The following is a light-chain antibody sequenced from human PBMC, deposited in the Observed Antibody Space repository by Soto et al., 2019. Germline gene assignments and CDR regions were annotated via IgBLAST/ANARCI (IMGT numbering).Light chain of an antibody. CDR3: QQYNSYSRT. Sequence: DNQMTQSPSSVSASVGDRVTITCRASQGINRWLAWYQQKLGKALKLLIFDASSLQSGVPSRFSGSGSGTDFTLTISSLQPEDFATYYCQQYNSYSRTFGQGTKVDIK. J-gene: IGKJ1*01. CDR1: QGINRW. CDR2: DAS. V-gene: IGKV1D-16*01.